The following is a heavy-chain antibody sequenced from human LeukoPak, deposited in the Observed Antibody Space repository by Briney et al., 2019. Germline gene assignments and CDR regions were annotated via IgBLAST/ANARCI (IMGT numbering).Heavy chain of an antibody. CDR1: GGSMTNLY. CDR2: IYDSGST. Sequence: SEPLSLTCSVSGGSMTNLYWTWIRPPPGKGRAWIGDIYDSGSTRYNTSLESRVTISVDTSKNQFSLKLSSVTAADTAVYYCAKGGSTNFYYGDVWGLGTTVTVSS. J-gene: IGHJ6*02. D-gene: IGHD2/OR15-2a*01. V-gene: IGHV4-59*01. CDR3: AKGGSTNFYYGDV.